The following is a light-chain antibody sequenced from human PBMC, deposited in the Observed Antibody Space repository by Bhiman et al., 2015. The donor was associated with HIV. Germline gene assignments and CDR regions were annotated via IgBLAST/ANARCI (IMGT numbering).Light chain of an antibody. V-gene: IGLV2-14*03. Sequence: QSALTQPASVSGSPGQSITISCTGTSSDVGSYNFISWYQQHPGKVPKVMIYDVSKRPSGVSNRFSGSKSGNTASLTISGLQAEDEADYYCSSYTSSSTLLFGGGTKLTVL. CDR1: SSDVGSYNF. CDR3: SSYTSSSTLL. CDR2: DVS. J-gene: IGLJ2*01.